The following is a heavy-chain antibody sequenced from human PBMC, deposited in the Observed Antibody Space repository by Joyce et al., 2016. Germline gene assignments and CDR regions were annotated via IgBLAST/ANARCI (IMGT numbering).Heavy chain of an antibody. Sequence: QVQLQESGPRLLKPSETLSLTCSVSGDSITHYYWNVIRQSPGKGLEWIGFMVHSGSTNYNPPLRSRATISGDTSKNQIFLKLTSLTAAYTAVYYCARLVQYSSSSGFDYWGQGTLITVSS. CDR2: MVHSGST. D-gene: IGHD6-6*01. V-gene: IGHV4-59*08. CDR1: GDSITHYY. J-gene: IGHJ4*02. CDR3: ARLVQYSSSSGFDY.